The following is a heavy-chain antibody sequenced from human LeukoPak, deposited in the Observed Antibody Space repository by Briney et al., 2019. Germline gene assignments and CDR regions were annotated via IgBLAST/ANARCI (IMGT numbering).Heavy chain of an antibody. CDR2: IWYDGSNK. J-gene: IGHJ4*02. CDR3: ANAPFSSQFNYFDY. D-gene: IGHD5-24*01. V-gene: IGHV3-33*06. CDR1: GFTFSSYG. Sequence: PGGSLRLXCAASGFTFSSYGMHWDRRAPGKGLEWVAVIWYDGSNKYYADSVKGRFTISRDNSKNTLYLQMNSLRAEDTAVYYCANAPFSSQFNYFDYWGQGTLVTVSS.